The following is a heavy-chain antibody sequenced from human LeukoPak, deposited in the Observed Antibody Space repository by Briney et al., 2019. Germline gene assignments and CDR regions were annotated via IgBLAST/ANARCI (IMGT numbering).Heavy chain of an antibody. CDR3: ARLTAYGSGTYYYFMDV. Sequence: GESLKISCKGSGYSFSNYWIGWVRQMPGKGLEWMGIIYPGDSDTRYSPSFQGQVTISADKSITTAYLQWSSLKASDTAMYYCARLTAYGSGTYYYFMDVWGKGTTVTVSS. CDR2: IYPGDSDT. V-gene: IGHV5-51*01. J-gene: IGHJ6*03. CDR1: GYSFSNYW. D-gene: IGHD3-10*01.